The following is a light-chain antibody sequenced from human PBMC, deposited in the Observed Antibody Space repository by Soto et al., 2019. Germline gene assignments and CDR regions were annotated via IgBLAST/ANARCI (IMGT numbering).Light chain of an antibody. CDR3: SSYAGSDVFV. CDR1: SSDVGAYNY. J-gene: IGLJ1*01. V-gene: IGLV2-8*01. CDR2: EVS. Sequence: QSALTQPPSASGSPGQSVAISCTGTSSDVGAYNYVAWYQQHPGKVPKLMIYEVSKRPSGVPDRFSGSKSGNTASLTVSGLQADDEADYYCSSYAGSDVFVLGTGTKVTVL.